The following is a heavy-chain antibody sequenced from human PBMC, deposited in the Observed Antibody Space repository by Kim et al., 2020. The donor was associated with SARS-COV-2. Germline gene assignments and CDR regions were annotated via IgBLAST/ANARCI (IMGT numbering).Heavy chain of an antibody. Sequence: SETLSLTCTVSGGSISSSSYYWGWIRQPPGKGLEWIGSIYYSGSTYYNPSLKSRVTISVDTSKNQFSLKLSSVTAADTAVYYCARPRRYSSSWYYFDYWGQGTLVTVSS. D-gene: IGHD6-13*01. J-gene: IGHJ4*02. CDR3: ARPRRYSSSWYYFDY. CDR2: IYYSGST. V-gene: IGHV4-39*01. CDR1: GGSISSSSYY.